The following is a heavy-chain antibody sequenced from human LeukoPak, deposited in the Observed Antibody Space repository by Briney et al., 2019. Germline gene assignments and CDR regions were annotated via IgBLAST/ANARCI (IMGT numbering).Heavy chain of an antibody. Sequence: GGSLRLSCAASGFTVNNNYMSWVRQAPGKGLEWVSIIYSGGNTYYADSVKGRFTISRDNSKNTLYLQMNSLRAEDTAVYYCARDGPNKAARGDYWGQGTLVTVSS. CDR3: ARDGPNKAARGDY. CDR2: IYSGGNT. D-gene: IGHD2/OR15-2a*01. V-gene: IGHV3-53*01. CDR1: GFTVNNNY. J-gene: IGHJ4*02.